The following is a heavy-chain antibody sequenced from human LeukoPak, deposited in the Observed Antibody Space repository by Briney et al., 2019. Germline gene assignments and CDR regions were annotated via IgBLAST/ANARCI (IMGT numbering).Heavy chain of an antibody. CDR2: ISYDGSNK. V-gene: IGHV3-30*18. Sequence: AGGSLRLTCAASGFTFSSYGMHWVRQAPGKGLEWVAVISYDGSNKYYADSVKGRFTISRDNSKNTLYLQMNSLRAEDTAVYYCAKDRLWFGEFPDWFDPWGQGTLVTVSS. CDR3: AKDRLWFGEFPDWFDP. CDR1: GFTFSSYG. J-gene: IGHJ5*02. D-gene: IGHD3-10*01.